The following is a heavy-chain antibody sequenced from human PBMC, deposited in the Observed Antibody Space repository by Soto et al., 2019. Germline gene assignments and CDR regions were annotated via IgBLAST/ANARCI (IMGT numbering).Heavy chain of an antibody. CDR2: IYHSGST. D-gene: IGHD3-22*01. Sequence: SETLSLTCAVSSGSISSSNWWSWVRQPPGKGLEWIGEIYHSGSTNYNPSLKSRVTISVDKSKNQFSLKLSSVTAADTAVYYCARVRYYDSSGYYYVEGGAFDIWGQGTMVTVSS. CDR1: SGSISSSNW. J-gene: IGHJ3*02. V-gene: IGHV4-4*02. CDR3: ARVRYYDSSGYYYVEGGAFDI.